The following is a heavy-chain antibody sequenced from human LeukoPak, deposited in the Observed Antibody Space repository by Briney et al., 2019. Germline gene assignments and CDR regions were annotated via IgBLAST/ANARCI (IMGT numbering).Heavy chain of an antibody. CDR3: ARHGTSGTNLNWFDP. D-gene: IGHD1-1*01. CDR1: GGSMSNYY. Sequence: SETLSLTCTVSGGSMSNYYWSWIRQPPGKGLEWIGYIYYSGSTNYNPSLKSRVAISADTSKNQFSLKLSSVTAADTAVYYCARHGTSGTNLNWFDPWGQGTLVTVSS. V-gene: IGHV4-59*01. CDR2: IYYSGST. J-gene: IGHJ5*02.